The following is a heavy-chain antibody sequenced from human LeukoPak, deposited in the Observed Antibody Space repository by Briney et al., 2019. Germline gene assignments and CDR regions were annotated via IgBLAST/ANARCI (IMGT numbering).Heavy chain of an antibody. CDR3: ARDLMAPSGYYYGMDV. CDR1: GFTFSSYS. D-gene: IGHD3-10*01. V-gene: IGHV3-21*01. CDR2: ISSSSSYI. Sequence: GGSLRLSCAASGFTFSSYSMNWVRQAPGKGLEWVSSISSSSSYIYYADSVKGRFTISRDNAKNSLYLQMNSLRAEDTAVYYCARDLMAPSGYYYGMDVWGQGTTVTVSS. J-gene: IGHJ6*02.